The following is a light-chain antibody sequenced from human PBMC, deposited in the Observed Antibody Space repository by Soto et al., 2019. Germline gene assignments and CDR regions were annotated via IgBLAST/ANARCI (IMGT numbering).Light chain of an antibody. CDR1: QDISNY. V-gene: IGKV1-33*01. CDR3: QQYDNLPPFT. CDR2: DAS. Sequence: DIQMTQSPSSLSASVGDRVTITCQASQDISNYLNWYQQKTGKAPKLLIYDASNLETGGTSRFSGSGSGTDFTVTISSLQPEDIATYYCQQYDNLPPFTFGPGTKVDIK. J-gene: IGKJ3*01.